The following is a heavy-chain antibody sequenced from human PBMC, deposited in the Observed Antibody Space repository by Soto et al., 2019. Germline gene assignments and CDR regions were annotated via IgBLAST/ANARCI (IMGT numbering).Heavy chain of an antibody. V-gene: IGHV1-2*02. J-gene: IGHJ5*02. Sequence: ASVKVSCKASGYTFTGYYMHWVRQAPGQGLEWMGWINPNSGGTKYAQKVQGRVTMTTDTSTSTAYMELRSLRSDDTAVYYCARGVGSGSYYNQYNWFDPWGQGTLVTVSS. CDR2: INPNSGGT. D-gene: IGHD3-10*01. CDR3: ARGVGSGSYYNQYNWFDP. CDR1: GYTFTGYY.